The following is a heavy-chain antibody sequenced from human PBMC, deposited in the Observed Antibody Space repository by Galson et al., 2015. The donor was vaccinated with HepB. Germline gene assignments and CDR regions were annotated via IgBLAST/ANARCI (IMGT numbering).Heavy chain of an antibody. V-gene: IGHV7-4-1*02. CDR1: GYSFTAYG. D-gene: IGHD6-19*01. CDR2: INTNTGKP. Sequence: SVKVSCKASGYSFTAYGMNWVRQAPEQGLEWMGWINTNTGKPTYAQGFTGRFVFSLDTSVSTAYLQISSLKAEDTAVYYCARDAKQWLVRADAFDIWGQGTMVTVSS. CDR3: ARDAKQWLVRADAFDI. J-gene: IGHJ3*02.